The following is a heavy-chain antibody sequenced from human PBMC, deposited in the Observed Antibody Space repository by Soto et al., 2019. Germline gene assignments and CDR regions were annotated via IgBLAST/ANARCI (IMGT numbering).Heavy chain of an antibody. CDR2: IYPGDSDT. D-gene: IGHD6-13*01. CDR1: GYNFATNW. J-gene: IGHJ6*02. CDR3: ARTSAAGKYYDGMDV. V-gene: IGHV5-51*01. Sequence: GESLKISCKGSGYNFATNWIGWVRQMPGKGLEWMGIIYPGDSDTRYSPSFQGQVTISADKSISTAYLQWSSLKASDTAMYYCARTSAAGKYYDGMDVWGQGTTVTVSS.